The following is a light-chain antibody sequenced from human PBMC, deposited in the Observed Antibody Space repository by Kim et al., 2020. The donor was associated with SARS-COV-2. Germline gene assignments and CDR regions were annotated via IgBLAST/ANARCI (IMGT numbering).Light chain of an antibody. J-gene: IGLJ3*02. CDR1: IIGSKR. CDR2: YDS. Sequence: PGKTARITCGGNIIGSKRVHWYQQKPGQAPKLVIYYDSDRPSGIPERFSGSNSGNTATLTISRVEAGDEADYYCQVWDSTSDHDVFGGGTQLTVL. CDR3: QVWDSTSDHDV. V-gene: IGLV3-21*04.